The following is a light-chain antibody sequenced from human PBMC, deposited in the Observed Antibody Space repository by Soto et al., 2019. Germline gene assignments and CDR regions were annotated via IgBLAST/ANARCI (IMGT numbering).Light chain of an antibody. CDR1: ENISRW. V-gene: IGKV1-5*03. Sequence: DIQMTQSPSTLSASVGDRVTITCRASENISRWLAWYQQKPGKAPRVLIYKASNLQNGVPSRFSGSGSGTEFDLTISSLQPDDFATYYCQPYNSPSGAFGQGTKVEVK. CDR3: QPYNSPSGA. J-gene: IGKJ1*01. CDR2: KAS.